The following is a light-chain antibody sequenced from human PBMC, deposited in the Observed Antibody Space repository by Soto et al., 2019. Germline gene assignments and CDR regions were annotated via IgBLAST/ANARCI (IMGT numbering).Light chain of an antibody. CDR2: DVS. CDR1: SSDVGNYNL. J-gene: IGLJ1*01. CDR3: CSYAGDSYV. Sequence: SALTQPASGSGAPGQSSTISCPGTSSDVGNYNLVSWYQQHPGKAPKLMIYDVSKRPSGVSNRFSGSKSGNTASLTISGLQADDEADYYCCSYAGDSYVFGTGTKVTVL. V-gene: IGLV2-23*02.